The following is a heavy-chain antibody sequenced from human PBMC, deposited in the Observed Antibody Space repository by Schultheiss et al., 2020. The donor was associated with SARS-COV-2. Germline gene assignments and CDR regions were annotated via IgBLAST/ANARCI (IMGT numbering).Heavy chain of an antibody. D-gene: IGHD6-6*01. V-gene: IGHV4-38-2*01. CDR2: IYYSGST. J-gene: IGHJ4*02. CDR3: ARTIAAREVDF. CDR1: GYSISSGYY. Sequence: SETLSLTCAVSGYSISSGYYWSWIRQPPGKGLEWIGYIYYSGSTYYNPSLKSRVTISVDTSKNQFSLKLSSVTAADTAVYYCARTIAAREVDFWGQGTLVTVSS.